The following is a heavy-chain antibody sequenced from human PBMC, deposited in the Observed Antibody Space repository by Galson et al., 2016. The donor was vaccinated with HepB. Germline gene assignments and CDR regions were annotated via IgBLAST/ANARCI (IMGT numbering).Heavy chain of an antibody. V-gene: IGHV4-39*01. D-gene: IGHD3-22*01. CDR2: MSYGGST. CDR3: ARLLYYYDTSGIYYFDY. Sequence: RQPPGKGLEWLGSMSYGGSTYYNPSLKSRVTISVGTSKNQFSLRLISVTAADTAVYYCARLLYYYDTSGIYYFDYWGQGTLVTVSS. J-gene: IGHJ4*02.